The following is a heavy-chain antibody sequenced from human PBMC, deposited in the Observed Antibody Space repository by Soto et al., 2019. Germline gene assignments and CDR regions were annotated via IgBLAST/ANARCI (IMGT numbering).Heavy chain of an antibody. D-gene: IGHD2-2*01. CDR1: GGSVSSSSYY. CDR3: ARDVGYCSSTSCYASNWFDP. CDR2: VYYGGST. V-gene: IGHV4-39*02. Sequence: SETLSLTCTVSGGSVSSSSYYWGWVRQPPGKGLEWIGSVYYGGSTYYNPSLKSRVTISVDTSKNQFSLKLSSVTAADTAVYYCARDVGYCSSTSCYASNWFDPWGQGTLVTVSS. J-gene: IGHJ5*02.